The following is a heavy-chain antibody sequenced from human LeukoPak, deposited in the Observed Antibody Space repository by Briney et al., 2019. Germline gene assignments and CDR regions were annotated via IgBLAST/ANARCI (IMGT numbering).Heavy chain of an antibody. CDR3: ARDAMGGIAAEYFQH. V-gene: IGHV1-2*02. D-gene: IGHD6-13*01. CDR2: INPNSGGT. Sequence: ASVKVSCKASGYTFTGYYMHWVRQAPGQGLEWMGWINPNSGGTNYAQRFQGRVTMTRDTSSSTAYMELSRLRSDDTAMFYCARDAMGGIAAEYFQHWGQGTLVTVSS. J-gene: IGHJ1*01. CDR1: GYTFTGYY.